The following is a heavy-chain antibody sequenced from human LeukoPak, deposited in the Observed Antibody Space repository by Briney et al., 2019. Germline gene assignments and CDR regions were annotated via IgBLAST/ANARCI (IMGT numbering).Heavy chain of an antibody. V-gene: IGHV7-4-1*02. CDR3: ARDAITMVRGVIKYFQH. CDR1: GYTFTSYA. CDR2: INTNTGNP. Sequence: ASVKVSCKASGYTFTSYAMNWVRQAPGQGLEWMGWINTNTGNPTYAQGFTGRFVFSLDTSVSTAYLQISSLKAEDTAVYYCARDAITMVRGVIKYFQHWGQGTLVTVSS. D-gene: IGHD3-10*01. J-gene: IGHJ1*01.